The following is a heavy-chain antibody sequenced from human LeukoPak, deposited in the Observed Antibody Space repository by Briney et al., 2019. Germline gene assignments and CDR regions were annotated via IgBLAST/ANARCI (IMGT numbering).Heavy chain of an antibody. Sequence: PSETLSLTCTVSGYSISSGYYWGWIRQPPGKGLEWIGEINHSGSTNYNPSLKSRVTISVDTSKNQFSLKLSSVTAADTAVYYCARDLGAGSYRRFDYWGQGTLVTVSS. D-gene: IGHD1-26*01. CDR3: ARDLGAGSYRRFDY. J-gene: IGHJ4*02. CDR2: INHSGST. CDR1: GYSISSGYY. V-gene: IGHV4-38-2*02.